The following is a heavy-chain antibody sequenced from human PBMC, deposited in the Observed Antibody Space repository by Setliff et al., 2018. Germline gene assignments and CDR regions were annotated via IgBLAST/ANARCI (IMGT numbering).Heavy chain of an antibody. V-gene: IGHV4-59*01. CDR1: GGSISSYY. CDR2: IYYSGST. CDR3: ARAGLGYSSGWYGHDAFDI. Sequence: LSLTCTVSGGSISSYYWSWIRQPPGKGLEWIGYIYYSGSTNYNPSLKSRVTISVDTSKNQFSLKLSSVTAAGTAVYYCARAGLGYSSGWYGHDAFDIWGQGTMVTVSS. D-gene: IGHD6-19*01. J-gene: IGHJ3*02.